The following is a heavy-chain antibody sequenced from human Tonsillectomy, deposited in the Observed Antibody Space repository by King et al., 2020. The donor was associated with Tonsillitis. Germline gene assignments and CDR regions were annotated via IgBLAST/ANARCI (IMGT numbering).Heavy chain of an antibody. Sequence: VQLQESGPGLVKPSQTLSLTCTVSGGSISSGDYYWSWIRQPPGKGLEWIGYSYYSGSTYYNPSLKSRVTISVDTSKNQFSLKLSSVTAADTAVYYCATHQRYYGSGSYAYFDYWGQGTLITVSS. CDR3: ATHQRYYGSGSYAYFDY. V-gene: IGHV4-30-4*01. CDR2: SYYSGST. CDR1: GGSISSGDYY. D-gene: IGHD3-10*01. J-gene: IGHJ4*02.